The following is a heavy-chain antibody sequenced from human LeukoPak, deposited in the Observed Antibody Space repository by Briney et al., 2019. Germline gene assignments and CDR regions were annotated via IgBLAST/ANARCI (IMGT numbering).Heavy chain of an antibody. J-gene: IGHJ4*02. CDR2: INHSGNT. D-gene: IGHD6-19*01. Sequence: SETLSLTCAVYGGSFSSYYWSWIRQPPGEGLEWIGEINHSGNTYYNPTLKSRVTISVDTSKNQFSLQLNSVTPEDTAVYYCARESGWYGYWGQGTLVTVSS. V-gene: IGHV4-34*01. CDR3: ARESGWYGY. CDR1: GGSFSSYY.